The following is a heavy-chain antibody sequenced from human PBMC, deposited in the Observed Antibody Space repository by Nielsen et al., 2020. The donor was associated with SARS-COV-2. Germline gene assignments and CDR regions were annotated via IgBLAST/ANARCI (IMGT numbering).Heavy chain of an antibody. D-gene: IGHD3-10*01. Sequence: SETLSPTCHLSGDTINTYYWSWIRQPPGKGLEWNGYIYYSGRTNYNPSLKSRVTISVDTSKNQFSLKLSSVTAADTAVYYCARLRGDWCDPWGQGTLVTVSS. V-gene: IGHV4-59*08. CDR3: ARLRGDWCDP. CDR1: GDTINTYY. CDR2: IYYSGRT. J-gene: IGHJ5*02.